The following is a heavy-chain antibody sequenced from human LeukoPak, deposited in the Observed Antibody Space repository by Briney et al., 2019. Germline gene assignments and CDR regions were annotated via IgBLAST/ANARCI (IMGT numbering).Heavy chain of an antibody. Sequence: SETLSLTCTVSGGSISSSNYCWGWIRQPPGKGLEWIGSIDYNGNTNYNPSLKSRVTISVDMSKNQFSLKLRSVTAADTAVYYCARGTMVRGVIIDYWGQGTLVTVSS. CDR1: GGSISSSNYC. V-gene: IGHV4-39*02. J-gene: IGHJ4*02. D-gene: IGHD3-10*01. CDR3: ARGTMVRGVIIDY. CDR2: IDYNGNT.